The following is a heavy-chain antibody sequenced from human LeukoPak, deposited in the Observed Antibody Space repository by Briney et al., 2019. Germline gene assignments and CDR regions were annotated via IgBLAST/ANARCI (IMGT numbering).Heavy chain of an antibody. V-gene: IGHV3-30*01. D-gene: IGHD1-26*01. CDR2: ISYDGSNK. CDR3: ARDPDGIVGATYFDY. Sequence: GGSLRLSCAASGFTFSSYAMHWVRQAPGKGLEWVAVISYDGSNKYYADSVKGRFTISRDNSKNTLYLQMNSLGAEDTAVYYCARDPDGIVGATYFDYWGQGTLVTVSS. J-gene: IGHJ4*02. CDR1: GFTFSSYA.